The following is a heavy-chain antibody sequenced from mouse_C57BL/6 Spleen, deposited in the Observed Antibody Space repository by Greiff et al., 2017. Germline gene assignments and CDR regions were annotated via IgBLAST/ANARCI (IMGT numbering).Heavy chain of an antibody. CDR2: ISGGGGNT. V-gene: IGHV5-9*01. J-gene: IGHJ2*01. CDR1: GFTFSSYT. Sequence: EVKLMESGGGLVKPGGSLKLSCAASGFTFSSYTMSWVRQTPEKRLEWVATISGGGGNTYNPDSVKGRFTISRDSAKNTLYLQMSSLRSEDTALYYCARHSNYYFDDWGKGTTLTVSS. CDR3: ARHSNYYFDD. D-gene: IGHD2-5*01.